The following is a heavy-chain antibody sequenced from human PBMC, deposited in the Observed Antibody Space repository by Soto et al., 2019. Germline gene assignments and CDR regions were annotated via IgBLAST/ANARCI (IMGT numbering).Heavy chain of an antibody. J-gene: IGHJ6*02. CDR2: IWYDGSNK. V-gene: IGHV3-33*01. CDR1: GFTFSSYG. CDR3: ARAPPYYYDSSAYYGMDV. D-gene: IGHD3-22*01. Sequence: QVQLVESGGGVVQPGRSLTLSCAASGFTFSSYGMHWVRQAPGKGLEWVAVIWYDGSNKYYADSVKGRFTISRDNSKNTLYLQMNSLRAEDTAVYYCARAPPYYYDSSAYYGMDVWGQGTTVTVSS.